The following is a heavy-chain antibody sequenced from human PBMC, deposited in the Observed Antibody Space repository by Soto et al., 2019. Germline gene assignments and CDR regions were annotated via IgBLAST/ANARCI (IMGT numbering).Heavy chain of an antibody. CDR3: ARVGLRFLEWLPATDYYGMDV. J-gene: IGHJ6*02. CDR2: MNPNSGNT. Sequence: ASVKVSCKASGYTFTSYDINWVRQATGQGLEWMGWMNPNSGNTGYAQKFQGRVTMTRNTSISTAYMELSSLRSEDTAVYYCARVGLRFLEWLPATDYYGMDVWGQGTTVTVPS. D-gene: IGHD3-3*01. CDR1: GYTFTSYD. V-gene: IGHV1-8*01.